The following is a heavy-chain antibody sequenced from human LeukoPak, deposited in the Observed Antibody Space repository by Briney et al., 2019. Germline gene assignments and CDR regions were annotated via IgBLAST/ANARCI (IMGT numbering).Heavy chain of an antibody. J-gene: IGHJ5*02. CDR2: IYYSGST. D-gene: IGHD6-13*01. CDR3: ARDVGSSWYGTPGWFDP. Sequence: PSETLSLTCAVYGGSFSGYYWSWIRQPPGKGLEWIGYIYYSGSTNYNPSLKSRVTISVDTSKNQFSLKLSSVTAADTAVYYCARDVGSSWYGTPGWFDPWGQGTLVTVSS. V-gene: IGHV4-59*01. CDR1: GGSFSGYY.